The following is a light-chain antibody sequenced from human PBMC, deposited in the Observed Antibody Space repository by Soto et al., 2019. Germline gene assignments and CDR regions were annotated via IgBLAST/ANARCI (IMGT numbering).Light chain of an antibody. J-gene: IGKJ5*01. CDR1: QSVSNNY. Sequence: EIVLTQSPGTLSLSPGDSATLSCRASQSVSNNYLAWYQQKPGQAPRLLIYGAYSRATGIPDRFSGSGSGTDFTLTISRLEPEDFAMYYCHQYGSSPPVTFGQGTRLDIK. V-gene: IGKV3-20*01. CDR2: GAY. CDR3: HQYGSSPPVT.